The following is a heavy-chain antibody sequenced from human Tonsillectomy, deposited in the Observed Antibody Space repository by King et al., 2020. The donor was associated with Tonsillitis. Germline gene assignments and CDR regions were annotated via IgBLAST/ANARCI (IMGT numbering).Heavy chain of an antibody. CDR1: GYRFTNYW. Sequence: VQLVESGAEVKKPGESLKISCKGSGYRFTNYWIGWVRQMPGKGLEWMGIIYCGESDTRYSPSFQGQVTISADKSISTAYLQWSSLKASDTAMYYGVRVADLAWSSWFDRWGQGTLVTVSS. CDR2: IYCGESDT. J-gene: IGHJ5*02. V-gene: IGHV5-51*01. CDR3: VRVADLAWSSWFDR. D-gene: IGHD2-15*01.